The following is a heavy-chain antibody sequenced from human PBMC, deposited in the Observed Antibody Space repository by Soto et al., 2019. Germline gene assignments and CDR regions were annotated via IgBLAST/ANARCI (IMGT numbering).Heavy chain of an antibody. CDR3: AKIWGNNDYDSVGYNPPGY. V-gene: IGHV3-30*18. Sequence: SGGSLRLSCAASGFAFSTFGMHWVRQAPGKGLEWMAVISYDGSNKNYADFVKGRSTISRDNSKNTLDLQMNSLRAEDTAVYYCAKIWGNNDYDSVGYNPPGYWGQGTLVTVSS. J-gene: IGHJ4*02. CDR1: GFAFSTFG. CDR2: ISYDGSNK. D-gene: IGHD3-22*01.